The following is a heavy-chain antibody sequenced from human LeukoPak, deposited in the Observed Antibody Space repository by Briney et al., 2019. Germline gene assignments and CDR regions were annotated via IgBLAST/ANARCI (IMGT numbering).Heavy chain of an antibody. CDR1: GFTLSSYW. V-gene: IGHV3-7*01. D-gene: IGHD6-6*01. J-gene: IGHJ3*02. CDR2: IKQGGSEK. CDR3: TGSIAARFYDAFDI. Sequence: PGGSLRLSCGAWGFTLSSYWMIGARQARGKGLGGGANIKQGGSEKYYVDSVKGRFTISRDNAKNSLYLQMNSLSAEDTAVYYCTGSIAARFYDAFDIWGQGTMVTVSS.